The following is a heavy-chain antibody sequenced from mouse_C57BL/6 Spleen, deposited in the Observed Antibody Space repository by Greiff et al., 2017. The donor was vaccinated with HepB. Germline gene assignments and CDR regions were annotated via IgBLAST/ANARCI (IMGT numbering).Heavy chain of an antibody. J-gene: IGHJ2*01. Sequence: QVQLQQSGAELVMPGASVKLSCKASGYTFTSYWMHWVKQRPGQGLEWIGEIDPSDSYTNYNQKFKGKSTLTVDKSSSTAYMQLSSLTSEDSAVYYCARGDYGSSAYYFDYWGQGTTLTVSS. D-gene: IGHD1-1*01. CDR2: IDPSDSYT. CDR3: ARGDYGSSAYYFDY. V-gene: IGHV1-69*01. CDR1: GYTFTSYW.